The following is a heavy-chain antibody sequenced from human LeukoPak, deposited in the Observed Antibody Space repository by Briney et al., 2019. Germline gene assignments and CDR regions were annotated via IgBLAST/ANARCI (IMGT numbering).Heavy chain of an antibody. CDR1: GYTFTSYG. CDR2: ISAYNGNT. V-gene: IGHV1-18*01. CDR3: ARSYSSSSDFDY. D-gene: IGHD6-6*01. J-gene: IGHJ4*02. Sequence: WASVRVSCTASGYTFTSYGISWVRQAPGQGLEWMGWISAYNGNTNHAQKLQGRVTMTTDTSTSTAYMELRSLRSDDTAVYYCARSYSSSSDFDYWGQGTLVTVSS.